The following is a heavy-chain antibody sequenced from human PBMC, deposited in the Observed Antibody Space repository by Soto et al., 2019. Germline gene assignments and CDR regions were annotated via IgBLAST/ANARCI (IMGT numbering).Heavy chain of an antibody. J-gene: IGHJ4*02. CDR1: GYSISSGYY. Sequence: KPSETLSLTCAVSGYSISSGYYWGWIRQPPGKGLEWIGSIYHSGSTYYNPSLKSRVTISVNTSKNQFSLKLSSVTAADTAVYYCARAKYYYDSSGYYSRPYFDYWGQGTLVTVSS. D-gene: IGHD3-22*01. CDR3: ARAKYYYDSSGYYSRPYFDY. V-gene: IGHV4-38-2*01. CDR2: IYHSGST.